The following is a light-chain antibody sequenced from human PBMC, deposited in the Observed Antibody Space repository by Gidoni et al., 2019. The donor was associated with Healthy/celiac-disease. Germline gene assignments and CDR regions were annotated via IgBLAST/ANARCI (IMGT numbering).Light chain of an antibody. CDR3: QQYGSSWT. Sequence: IVLTQSPGTLSLSPGDRATLSCRASQSVSSSYLAWYQQKPGQAPRLLIYGASSRATGIPDRFSGSGSGTDFTLTISRLEPEDFAVYYCQQYGSSWTFGQXTKVEIK. CDR1: QSVSSSY. J-gene: IGKJ1*01. V-gene: IGKV3-20*01. CDR2: GAS.